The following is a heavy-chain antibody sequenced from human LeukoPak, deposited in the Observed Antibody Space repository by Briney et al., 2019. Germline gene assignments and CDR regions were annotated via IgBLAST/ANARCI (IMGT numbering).Heavy chain of an antibody. J-gene: IGHJ4*02. CDR3: ARDRYGDHTYFDY. CDR1: GGSISSGGYS. Sequence: SETLSLTCAVSGGSISSGGYSWRWIRQPRGKGLEWIVYIYHSGSTYYNPSLKSRVTISVDRSKNQFSLKLSSVTAADTAVYYCARDRYGDHTYFDYWGQGTLVTVSS. D-gene: IGHD4-17*01. CDR2: IYHSGST. V-gene: IGHV4-30-2*01.